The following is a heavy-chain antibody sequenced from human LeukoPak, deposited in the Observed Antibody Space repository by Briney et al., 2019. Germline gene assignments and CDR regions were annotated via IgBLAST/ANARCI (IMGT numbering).Heavy chain of an antibody. V-gene: IGHV3-7*03. CDR1: GFTLSSYW. Sequence: PGGSLRLSCAASGFTLSSYWMSWVRQAPGKGLEWVANIKKDGSEKYYVDSVKGRFTISRDNGKTSLYLQMNSLRAEDTAVYYCAKPAISSRGWYYDYWGQGTLVTVSS. D-gene: IGHD6-19*01. CDR2: IKKDGSEK. CDR3: AKPAISSRGWYYDY. J-gene: IGHJ4*02.